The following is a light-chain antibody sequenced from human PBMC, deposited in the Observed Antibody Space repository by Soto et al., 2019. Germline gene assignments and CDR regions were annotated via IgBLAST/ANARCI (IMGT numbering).Light chain of an antibody. CDR1: SSNIGAGYD. Sequence: QTVLTQPPSVSGAPGQRVTRSCSGSSSNIGAGYDVNWYRQLPGTAPKLLIYGNSDRPSGVPDRFSGSKSGTSASLAITGLQAEDEADYFCQSYDRSLRTYVFGTGTKVTVL. CDR3: QSYDRSLRTYV. V-gene: IGLV1-40*01. J-gene: IGLJ1*01. CDR2: GNS.